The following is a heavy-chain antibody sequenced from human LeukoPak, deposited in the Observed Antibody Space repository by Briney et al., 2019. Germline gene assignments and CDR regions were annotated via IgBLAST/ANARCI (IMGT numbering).Heavy chain of an antibody. D-gene: IGHD6-19*01. CDR2: INPDSGGT. V-gene: IGHV1-2*02. CDR3: ARVIGSGWFFDY. Sequence: ASVKVSCKASGYTFIGYYIHWVRQAPGQGLEWMGWINPDSGGTNYAQKVQGRVTMTRDTSITTAYMELSGLRSDDTAVYYCARVIGSGWFFDYWGQGTLVTVSS. J-gene: IGHJ4*02. CDR1: GYTFIGYY.